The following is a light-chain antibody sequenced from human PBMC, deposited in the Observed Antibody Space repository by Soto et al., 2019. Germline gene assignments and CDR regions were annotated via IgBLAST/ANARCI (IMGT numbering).Light chain of an antibody. CDR2: GTS. CDR1: QGVSSNY. CDR3: QHYGSSRT. J-gene: IGKJ1*01. V-gene: IGKV3-20*01. Sequence: EIVLTQSPGTLSLSPGERATLSCRASQGVSSNYLAWYQQKSGQAPRLLLYGTSSRATGIPERFSGSGSGTDFTLTISRLEPEDFAVYYCQHYGSSRTFGQGNKV.